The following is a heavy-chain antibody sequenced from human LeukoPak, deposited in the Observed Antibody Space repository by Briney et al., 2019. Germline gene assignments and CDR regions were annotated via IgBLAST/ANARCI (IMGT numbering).Heavy chain of an antibody. Sequence: SETLSLTCAVYGGSFSGYYWSWIRQPPGKGLEWIGYIYHSGSTYYNPSLKSRVTISVDRSKNQFSLKLSSVTAADTAVYYCARSYDMGFEILDWGQGTLVTVSS. D-gene: IGHD3-22*01. CDR2: IYHSGST. V-gene: IGHV4-34*01. CDR3: ARSYDMGFEILD. J-gene: IGHJ4*02. CDR1: GGSFSGYY.